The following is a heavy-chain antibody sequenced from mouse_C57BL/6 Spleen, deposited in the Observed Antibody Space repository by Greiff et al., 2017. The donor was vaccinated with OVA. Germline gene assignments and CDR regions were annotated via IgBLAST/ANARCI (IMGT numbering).Heavy chain of an antibody. CDR3: VRHPYGNYVNAMDY. D-gene: IGHD2-1*01. J-gene: IGHJ4*01. CDR1: GFSFNTYA. V-gene: IGHV10-1*01. Sequence: EVKLVESGGGLVQPKGSLKLSCAASGFSFNTYAMNWVRQAPGKGLEWVARIRSKSNNYATYYADSVKDRFTISRDDSESMLYLQMNNLKTEDTAMYYCVRHPYGNYVNAMDYWGQGTSVTVSS. CDR2: IRSKSNNYAT.